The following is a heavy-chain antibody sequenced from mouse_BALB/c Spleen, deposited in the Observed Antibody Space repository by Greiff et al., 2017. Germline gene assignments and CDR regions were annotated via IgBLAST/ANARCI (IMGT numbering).Heavy chain of an antibody. CDR3: TSVEEYYYAMDY. J-gene: IGHJ4*01. V-gene: IGHV5-6-4*01. Sequence: EVKLMESGGGLVKPGGSLKLSCAASGFTFSSYTMSWVRQTPEKRLEWVATISSGGSYTYYPDSVKGRFTISRDNAKNTLYLQMSSLKSEDTAMYYCTSVEEYYYAMDYWGQGTSVTVSS. CDR2: ISSGGSYT. CDR1: GFTFSSYT.